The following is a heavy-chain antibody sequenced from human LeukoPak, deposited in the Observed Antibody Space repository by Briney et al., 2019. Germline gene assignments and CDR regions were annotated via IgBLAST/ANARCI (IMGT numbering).Heavy chain of an antibody. CDR3: ARHTCSSGRCSNYYHYGMDV. CDR2: TYYSTST. V-gene: IGHV4-39*01. Sequence: PSETLSLTCTASGGSITSISHHWGWIRQPPGKGLEWIGSTYYSTSTQYNPSLKSRVTISVDTSKNQFSLKLSSVTAADTAVYYCARHTCSSGRCSNYYHYGMDVWGQGTTVTVSS. D-gene: IGHD2-15*01. CDR1: GGSITSISHH. J-gene: IGHJ6*02.